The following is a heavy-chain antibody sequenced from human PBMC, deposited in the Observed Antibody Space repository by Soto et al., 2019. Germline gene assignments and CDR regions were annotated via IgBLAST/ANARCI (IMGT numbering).Heavy chain of an antibody. CDR2: IYYSGST. CDR3: ARHAGTIFQGAKDY. V-gene: IGHV4-39*01. Sequence: SETLSLTCTVSGGSISSSSYYWGWIRQPPGKGLEWIGSIYYSGSTYYNPSLKSRVTISVDTSKNQFSLKLSSVTAADTAVYYCARHAGTIFQGAKDYWGQGTLVTSPQ. J-gene: IGHJ4*02. D-gene: IGHD3-3*01. CDR1: GGSISSSSYY.